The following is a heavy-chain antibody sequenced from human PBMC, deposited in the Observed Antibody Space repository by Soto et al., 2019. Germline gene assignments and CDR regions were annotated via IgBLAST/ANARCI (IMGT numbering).Heavy chain of an antibody. Sequence: QVQLVQSGAEVKKLGASVKVSCKASGYTFTAYYIHWVRQAPGQGLESVGWINPNSGDTNYAQRFQGWVTMTGDTSVSTAYMDLTRLRSDDTAVYYCARGGYTYGYGLDYWGQGTLVTVSS. CDR2: INPNSGDT. V-gene: IGHV1-2*04. CDR3: ARGGYTYGYGLDY. J-gene: IGHJ4*02. CDR1: GYTFTAYY. D-gene: IGHD5-18*01.